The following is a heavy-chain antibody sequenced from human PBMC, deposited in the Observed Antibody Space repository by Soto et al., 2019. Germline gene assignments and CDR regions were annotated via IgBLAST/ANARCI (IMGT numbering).Heavy chain of an antibody. Sequence: GGSLRLSCAASGFTFSNAWIGWVRQAPWKGLEWVGRIRGRSDGGTTDYTVDVKGRFTISRDDSRNTLYLQMNSLKTEDTAVYYCSTDFCSGGSCYSGFYFMDIWGKGTTVTVSS. CDR3: STDFCSGGSCYSGFYFMDI. J-gene: IGHJ6*03. V-gene: IGHV3-15*01. D-gene: IGHD2-15*01. CDR2: IRGRSDGGTT. CDR1: GFTFSNAW.